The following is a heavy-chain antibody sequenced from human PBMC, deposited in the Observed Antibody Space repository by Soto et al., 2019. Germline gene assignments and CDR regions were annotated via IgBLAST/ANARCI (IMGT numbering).Heavy chain of an antibody. D-gene: IGHD6-13*01. CDR3: ASTGSSSWYVGGMDV. Sequence: SETLSLTCTVSGGFISSYYWSWIRQPAGKGLEWIGRIYTSGSTNYNPSLKSRVTMSVDTSKNQFSLKLSSVTAADTAVYYCASTGSSSWYVGGMDVWGQGTTVTVSS. V-gene: IGHV4-4*07. CDR2: IYTSGST. CDR1: GGFISSYY. J-gene: IGHJ6*02.